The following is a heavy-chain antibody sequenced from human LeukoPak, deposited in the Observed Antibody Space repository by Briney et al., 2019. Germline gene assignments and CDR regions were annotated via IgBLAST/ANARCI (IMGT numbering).Heavy chain of an antibody. V-gene: IGHV3-48*03. Sequence: PGGALGLSFAAPGFTFRSYEKNWVRPAPGKGLGWVSYITTSGSTVYYGDSVKGRFTISRDNAKNSLDLQMNSLRDEDTAVYYCARMSHTGAFDYWGQGTLVTVSS. D-gene: IGHD3-10*01. CDR2: ITTSGSTV. CDR1: GFTFRSYE. CDR3: ARMSHTGAFDY. J-gene: IGHJ4*02.